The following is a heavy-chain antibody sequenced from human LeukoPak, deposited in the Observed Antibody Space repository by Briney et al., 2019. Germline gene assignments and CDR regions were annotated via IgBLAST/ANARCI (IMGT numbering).Heavy chain of an antibody. Sequence: ASVKVSCKASGYTFTSYYMHWVRQAPGQGLEWMGIINPSGGSTSYAQKFQGRVTMTRDTSTSTVYVELSSLRSEDTAVYYCAREGVSSEYYYGSGTDYWGQGTLVTVSS. D-gene: IGHD3-10*01. V-gene: IGHV1-46*01. CDR3: AREGVSSEYYYGSGTDY. CDR1: GYTFTSYY. CDR2: INPSGGST. J-gene: IGHJ4*02.